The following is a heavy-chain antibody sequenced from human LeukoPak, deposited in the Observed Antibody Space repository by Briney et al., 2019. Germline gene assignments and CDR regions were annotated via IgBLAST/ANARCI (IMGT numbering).Heavy chain of an antibody. CDR3: ARDPADYYYYYGMDV. CDR1: GFTFSSYA. V-gene: IGHV3-30-3*01. Sequence: GGSLRLSCAASGFTFSSYAMHWVRQAPGKGLEWVAVISYDGSNKYYADSVKGRFTISRDNSKNTLYLQMNSLRAEDTAVYYCARDPADYYYYYGMDVWGQGTTVTVSS. D-gene: IGHD2-2*01. J-gene: IGHJ6*02. CDR2: ISYDGSNK.